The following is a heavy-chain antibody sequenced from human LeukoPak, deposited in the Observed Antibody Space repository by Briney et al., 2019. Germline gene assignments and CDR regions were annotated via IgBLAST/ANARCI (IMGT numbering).Heavy chain of an antibody. J-gene: IGHJ4*02. CDR1: GGTFSSYA. CDR3: ARVPYTYSSSWYYFDY. CDR2: IIPIFGIA. V-gene: IGHV1-69*04. D-gene: IGHD6-13*01. Sequence: GSSVKVSCKASGGTFSSYAMSWVRQAPGQGLEWMGMIIPIFGIANYAQKFQGRVTITADKSTSTAYMELSSLRSEDTAVYYCARVPYTYSSSWYYFDYWGQGTLVTVSS.